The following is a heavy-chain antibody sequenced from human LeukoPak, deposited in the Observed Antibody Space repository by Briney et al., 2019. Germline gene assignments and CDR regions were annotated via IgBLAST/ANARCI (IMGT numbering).Heavy chain of an antibody. V-gene: IGHV3-7*01. D-gene: IGHD3-22*01. Sequence: PGGSLRLSCAASGFTFSSYWMSWVRQAPGKGLEWVANIKQDGSEKYYVDSVKGRFTISRDNAKNSLYLQMNSLRAEDTAVYYCARVYYYDSSGYFNSFDYWGQGTLVTVSS. J-gene: IGHJ4*02. CDR1: GFTFSSYW. CDR3: ARVYYYDSSGYFNSFDY. CDR2: IKQDGSEK.